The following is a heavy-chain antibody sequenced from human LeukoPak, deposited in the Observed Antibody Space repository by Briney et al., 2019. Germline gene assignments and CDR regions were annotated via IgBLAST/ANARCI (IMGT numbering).Heavy chain of an antibody. CDR3: ARSKAHLSTSWYGNWFDP. V-gene: IGHV4-38-2*02. J-gene: IGHJ5*02. Sequence: SETLSLTCTVSGYSISSGFYWGWIRQPPGKGLEWVASIYHSGDTYYNPSLRSRVTISLDTSKNQLSLKLSSVTAADTAVYYCARSKAHLSTSWYGNWFDPWGQGTLVTVSS. D-gene: IGHD2-2*01. CDR1: GYSISSGFY. CDR2: IYHSGDT.